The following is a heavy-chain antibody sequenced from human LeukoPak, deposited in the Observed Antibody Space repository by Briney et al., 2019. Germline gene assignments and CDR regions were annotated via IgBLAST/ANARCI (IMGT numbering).Heavy chain of an antibody. J-gene: IGHJ4*02. CDR2: ISGSGYTT. CDR3: AKARSLTCGGDCYQIDY. Sequence: GGSLRLSCVASGFTFSSFAINWVRQAPGKGLEWVSGISGSGYTTYYADSVRGRFSISRDNSRNTLSLQMSSLRAEDTAVYYCAKARSLTCGGDCYQIDYWGQGTLVIVSS. D-gene: IGHD2-21*02. CDR1: GFTFSSFA. V-gene: IGHV3-23*01.